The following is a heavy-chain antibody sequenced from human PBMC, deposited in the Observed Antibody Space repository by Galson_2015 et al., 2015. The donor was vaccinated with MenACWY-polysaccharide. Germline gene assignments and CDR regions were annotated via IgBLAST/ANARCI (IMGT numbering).Heavy chain of an antibody. V-gene: IGHV3-74*03. CDR2: IYPDGSSP. Sequence: SLRLSCAASGFTFSTYFMHWVRQAPGKGLLWVSRIYPDGSSPMYADSVKGRFTVSRDNAKNTLYLQMDSLRAEYTAVYYCLRGSIGCKGIDVWGQGTTVTVSS. CDR3: LRGSIGCKGIDV. CDR1: GFTFSTYF. J-gene: IGHJ6*02. D-gene: IGHD6-19*01.